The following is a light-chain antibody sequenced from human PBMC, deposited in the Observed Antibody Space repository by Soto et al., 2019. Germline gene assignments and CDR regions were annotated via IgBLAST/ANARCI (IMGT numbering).Light chain of an antibody. CDR2: LGS. CDR1: QSLLHSNGYNY. CDR3: MQALQTPLT. J-gene: IGKJ4*01. Sequence: DIVMTQSPLSLPVTPGEPASISCRSSQSLLHSNGYNYLDWYLQKPGQSPQLLIYLGSNRASGVPYRFSGSGSGTDFTLKISRVEAEYVGVYYCMQALQTPLTFGGGTKVEIK. V-gene: IGKV2-28*01.